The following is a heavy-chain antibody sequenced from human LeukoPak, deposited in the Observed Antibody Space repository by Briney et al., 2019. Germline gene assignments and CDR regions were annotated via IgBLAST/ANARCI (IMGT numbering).Heavy chain of an antibody. D-gene: IGHD3-10*01. CDR1: GGSFSGYY. V-gene: IGHV4-34*01. J-gene: IGHJ4*02. CDR2: INHSGST. CDR3: ARHVDMTMVRGYFDY. Sequence: SETLSLTCAVYGGSFSGYYWSWIRQPPGKGLEWIGEINHSGSTNYNPSLKSRVTISVDTSKNQFSLKLSSVTAADTAVYYCARHVDMTMVRGYFDYWGQGTLVTVSS.